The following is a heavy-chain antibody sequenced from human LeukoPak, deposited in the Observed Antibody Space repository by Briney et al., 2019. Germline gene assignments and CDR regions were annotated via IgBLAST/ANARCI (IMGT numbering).Heavy chain of an antibody. CDR1: GYSFITHW. D-gene: IGHD3-10*01. CDR3: AKGAGGSGSNYPYF. CDR2: IYPGDSEA. V-gene: IGHV5-51*01. J-gene: IGHJ4*02. Sequence: MSGASLKTSCKASGYSFITHWIAWVRQPPGKGLEWMGIIYPGDSEAKYSPSFQGQVTISADKSISTAYLQWSSLKASDTAMYYCAKGAGGSGSNYPYFWGQGTLVTVSS.